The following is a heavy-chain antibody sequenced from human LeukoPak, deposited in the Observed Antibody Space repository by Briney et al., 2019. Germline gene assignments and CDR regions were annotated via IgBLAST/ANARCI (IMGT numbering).Heavy chain of an antibody. CDR2: ISNNGGST. CDR3: VKALGQWLVYYFDY. CDR1: GFTFSTYA. Sequence: PGGSLRLSCSASGFTFSTYAMHWVRQAPGKGLEYVSAISNNGGSTYYADSVKGRFTISRDNFKNTLYLQMSSLRTEDTAVYYCVKALGQWLVYYFDYWGQGTLVTVSS. V-gene: IGHV3-64D*09. J-gene: IGHJ4*02. D-gene: IGHD6-19*01.